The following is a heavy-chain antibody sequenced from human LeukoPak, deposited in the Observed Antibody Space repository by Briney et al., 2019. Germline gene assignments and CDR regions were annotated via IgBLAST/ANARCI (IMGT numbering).Heavy chain of an antibody. CDR1: GFTSSDYW. J-gene: IGHJ4*02. V-gene: IGHV3-74*01. CDR3: TRFDGGSEDS. Sequence: PGGSLRLSCAASGFTSSDYWMHWVRHAPGKGLVWVSRMNSAGTTTYYADSVKGRFTISRDNSKNTLYLQMNSMRAEDTAVYYCTRFDGGSEDSWGQGTLVTVSS. D-gene: IGHD2-15*01. CDR2: MNSAGTTT.